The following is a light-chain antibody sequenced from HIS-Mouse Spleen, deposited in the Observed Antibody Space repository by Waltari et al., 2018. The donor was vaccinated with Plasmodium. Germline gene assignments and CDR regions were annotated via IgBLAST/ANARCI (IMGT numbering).Light chain of an antibody. CDR3: YSTDSSGNHRV. Sequence: YVLTQPHSLSGAPGKPARITRGGNNIGSTMVQWYQQKPGQAPVLVIYADSTRPSGIPERFSGASSGTMATLTISGAQVEDEADYYCYSTDSSGNHRVFGGGTKLTVL. CDR1: NIGSTM. CDR2: ADS. V-gene: IGLV3-10*01. J-gene: IGLJ2*01.